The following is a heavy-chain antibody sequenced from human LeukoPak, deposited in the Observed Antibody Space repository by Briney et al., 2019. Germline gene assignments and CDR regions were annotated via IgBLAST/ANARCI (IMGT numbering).Heavy chain of an antibody. CDR1: GFTFSSYA. Sequence: GGPLRLSCAASGFTFSSYAMSWVRQAPGKGLEWVSAISGSGGSTYYADSVKGRFTISRDNSKNTLYLQMNSLRAEDTAVYYCAKDLLVLRFFGWLFSCLCYWGQGTLVTVFS. D-gene: IGHD3-9*01. J-gene: IGHJ4*02. CDR2: ISGSGGST. V-gene: IGHV3-23*01. CDR3: AKDLLVLRFFGWLFSCLCY.